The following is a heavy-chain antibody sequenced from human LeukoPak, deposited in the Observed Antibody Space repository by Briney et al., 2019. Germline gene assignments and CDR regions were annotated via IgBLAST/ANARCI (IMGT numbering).Heavy chain of an antibody. CDR3: ARGIGYCSGGSCRDSDY. CDR1: GGSFSGYY. V-gene: IGHV4-34*01. J-gene: IGHJ4*02. CDR2: INHSGST. Sequence: SETLSLTCAVYGGSFSGYYWSCIRQPPGKGLEWIGEINHSGSTNYNPSLKSRVTISVDTSKNQFSLKLSSVTAADTAVYYCARGIGYCSGGSCRDSDYWGQGTLVTVSS. D-gene: IGHD2-15*01.